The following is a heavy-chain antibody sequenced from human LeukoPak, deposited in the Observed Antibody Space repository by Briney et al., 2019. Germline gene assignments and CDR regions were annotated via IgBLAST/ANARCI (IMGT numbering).Heavy chain of an antibody. J-gene: IGHJ4*02. CDR2: ISGSGSST. V-gene: IGHV3-23*01. D-gene: IGHD1-26*01. CDR1: GFTFDDYA. Sequence: GRSLRLSCAASGFTFDDYAMHWVRQAPGKGLEWVSGISGSGSSTYYADSVKGRFTLSRDYPKNTLYLQMNSLRAEDTAVYFCAKYSGSYYYPPNWDSWGQGTLVTVSS. CDR3: AKYSGSYYYPPNWDS.